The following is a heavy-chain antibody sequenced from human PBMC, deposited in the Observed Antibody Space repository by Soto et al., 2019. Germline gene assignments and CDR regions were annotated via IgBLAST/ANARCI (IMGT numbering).Heavy chain of an antibody. CDR3: ARSRSYYVEDFQK. V-gene: IGHV4-31*03. CDR2: IYYSGLT. J-gene: IGHJ1*01. CDR1: GGSISSGGYY. Sequence: SETLSLTCTVSGGSISSGGYYWSWIRQHPGKGLEWIGYIYYSGLTSYNPSLKSRVTISRATSKNQFYLKLSSVTAADTAVYYCARSRSYYVEDFQKWGQGTLVTVSS. D-gene: IGHD1-26*01.